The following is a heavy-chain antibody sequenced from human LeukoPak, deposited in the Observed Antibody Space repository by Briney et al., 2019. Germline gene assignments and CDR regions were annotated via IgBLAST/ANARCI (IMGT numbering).Heavy chain of an antibody. CDR3: ARDQVVTAILDFDY. CDR1: GYTFTTYY. J-gene: IGHJ4*02. D-gene: IGHD2-21*02. V-gene: IGHV1-46*01. CDR2: IHPSGGST. Sequence: ASVKVSCKASGYTFTTYYIHWVRQAPGQGLEWMGIIHPSGGSTRYAEKFQGRVTMTRETSTSTVYMELSSLRSEDTAVYYCARDQVVTAILDFDYWGQGTLVIVSS.